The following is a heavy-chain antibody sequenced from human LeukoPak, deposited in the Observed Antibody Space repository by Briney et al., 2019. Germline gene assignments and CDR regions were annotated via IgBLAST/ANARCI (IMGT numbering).Heavy chain of an antibody. V-gene: IGHV4-38-2*01. J-gene: IGHJ4*02. CDR1: GYSISSGYF. D-gene: IGHD1-26*01. Sequence: SGTLSLSCAVSGYSISSGYFWGWTRQPPGEGVEWIGSIYHSGSTYYTPSLKGRVTISVDTSKNQISLTLSSVTAADTAVYYSARPLRAGIVAACWHYSGQGTLVTVSS. CDR3: ARPLRAGIVAACWHY. CDR2: IYHSGST.